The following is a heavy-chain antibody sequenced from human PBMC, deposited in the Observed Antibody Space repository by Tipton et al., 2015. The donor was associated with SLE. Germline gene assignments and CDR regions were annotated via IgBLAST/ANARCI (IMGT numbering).Heavy chain of an antibody. Sequence: TLSLTCTVSGGSISTYYWSWIRQPPGKGLEWIGYIYYSGSTNYNPSLKSRVTISIDTSKNQFSLSLSSVTAADTAFYYCARVRRDSSTWGLDCWGQGTLISVSS. CDR1: GGSISTYY. J-gene: IGHJ4*02. CDR2: IYYSGST. V-gene: IGHV4-59*01. D-gene: IGHD7-27*01. CDR3: ARVRRDSSTWGLDC.